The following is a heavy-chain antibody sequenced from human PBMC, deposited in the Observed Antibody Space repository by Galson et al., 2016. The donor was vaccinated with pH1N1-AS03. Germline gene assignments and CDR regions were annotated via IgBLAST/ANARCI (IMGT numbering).Heavy chain of an antibody. Sequence: DPDTSKTKYAEKFQGRVTITADTSRDTAYMDLSGLRSADTAIYYCATDGPRGSLSSWGQGTLVTVSS. J-gene: IGHJ4*02. CDR3: ATDGPRGSLSS. D-gene: IGHD6-6*01. V-gene: IGHV1-69-2*01. CDR2: DPDTSKT.